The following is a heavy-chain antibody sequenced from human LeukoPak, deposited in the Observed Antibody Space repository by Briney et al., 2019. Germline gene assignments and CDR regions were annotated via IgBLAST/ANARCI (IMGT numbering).Heavy chain of an antibody. Sequence: GRSLRLSCAASGFTFSSYAMHWVRQAPGKGLEWVAVISYDGSNEYYADSVKGRFTISRDNSKNTLYLQMNSLRAEDTAVYYCARAAYHYGMDVWGQGNTVTVSS. J-gene: IGHJ6*02. CDR2: ISYDGSNE. V-gene: IGHV3-30-3*01. CDR3: ARAAYHYGMDV. CDR1: GFTFSSYA.